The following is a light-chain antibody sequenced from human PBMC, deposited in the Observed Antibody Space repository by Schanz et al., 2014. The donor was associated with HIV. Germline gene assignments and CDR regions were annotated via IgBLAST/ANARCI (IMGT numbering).Light chain of an antibody. Sequence: DIQMTQSPSTLSASLRDRVTITCRASQTIFNYLAWYQQKPGEAPKLLIYKASKLDTGVPARFSGSGSGTEFTLTISSLQPADFATYYCQQYDSYPYTFGQGTKLEIK. J-gene: IGKJ2*01. CDR3: QQYDSYPYT. CDR1: QTIFNY. CDR2: KAS. V-gene: IGKV1-5*03.